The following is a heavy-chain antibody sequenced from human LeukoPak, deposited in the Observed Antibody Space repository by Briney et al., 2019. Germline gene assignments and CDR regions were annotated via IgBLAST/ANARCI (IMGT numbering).Heavy chain of an antibody. CDR2: ISDTGNT. D-gene: IGHD2-15*01. J-gene: IGHJ4*02. CDR1: GFTLSSYA. CDR3: AKSPVTTCRGAFCYPFDY. V-gene: IGHV3-23*01. Sequence: GGSLRLSCAASGFTLSSYAMSWVRQAPGKGLEWVSAISDTGNTYHADSVKGRFTISRDSSKNTLFLQMNRLRPEDAAVYYCAKSPVTTCRGAFCYPFDYWGLGTLVTVSS.